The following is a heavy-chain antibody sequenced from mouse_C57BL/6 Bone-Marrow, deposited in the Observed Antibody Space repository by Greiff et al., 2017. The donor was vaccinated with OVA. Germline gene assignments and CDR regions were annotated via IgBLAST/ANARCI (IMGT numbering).Heavy chain of an antibody. J-gene: IGHJ1*03. CDR1: GYTFTSYW. D-gene: IGHD2-10*02. Sequence: QVHVKQPGTELVKPGASVKLSCKASGYTFTSYWMHWVKQRPGQGLEWIGNINPSNGGTNYNEKFKSKATLTVDKSSSTAYMQLSSLTSEDSAVYYCARSGYGNSDWYFDVWGTGTTVTVSS. CDR2: INPSNGGT. V-gene: IGHV1-53*01. CDR3: ARSGYGNSDWYFDV.